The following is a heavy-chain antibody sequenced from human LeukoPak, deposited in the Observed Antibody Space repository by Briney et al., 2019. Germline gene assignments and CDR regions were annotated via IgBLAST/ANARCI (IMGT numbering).Heavy chain of an antibody. CDR2: ISSSGSTI. D-gene: IGHD3-3*01. Sequence: GSLRLSCAASGFTFSDYYMSWIRQAPGKGLEWVSYISSSGSTIYYADSVKGRFTISRDNAKNSLYLQMNSLRAEDTAVYYCARDPRRFSLGYYHSSHGYNGMDVWGQGTTVTVSS. J-gene: IGHJ6*02. CDR1: GFTFSDYY. V-gene: IGHV3-11*04. CDR3: ARDPRRFSLGYYHSSHGYNGMDV.